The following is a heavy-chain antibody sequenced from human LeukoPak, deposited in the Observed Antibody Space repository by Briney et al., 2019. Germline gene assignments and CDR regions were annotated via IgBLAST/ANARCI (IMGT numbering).Heavy chain of an antibody. Sequence: AGGSLRLSCAASGFTFSSYSMNWVRQAPGKGLEWFSSISSSSSYIYYADSVKGRFTISRDNAKNSLYLQMNSLRAEDTAVYYCARGPTRMAFDPWGQGTLVTVSS. CDR2: ISSSSSYI. D-gene: IGHD5-24*01. CDR1: GFTFSSYS. CDR3: ARGPTRMAFDP. J-gene: IGHJ5*02. V-gene: IGHV3-21*01.